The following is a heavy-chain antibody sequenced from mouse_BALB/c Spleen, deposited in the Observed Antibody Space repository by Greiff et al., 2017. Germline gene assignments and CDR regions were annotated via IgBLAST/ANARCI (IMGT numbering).Heavy chain of an antibody. J-gene: IGHJ3*01. Sequence: EVKLVESGGGLVKPGGSLKLSCAASGFTFSDYYMYWVRQTPEKRLEWVATISDGGSYTYYPDSVKGRFTISRDNAKNNLYLQMSSLKSEDTAMYYCARGSLYDYDRRAWFAYWGQGTLVTVSA. CDR1: GFTFSDYY. CDR2: ISDGGSYT. V-gene: IGHV5-4*02. CDR3: ARGSLYDYDRRAWFAY. D-gene: IGHD2-4*01.